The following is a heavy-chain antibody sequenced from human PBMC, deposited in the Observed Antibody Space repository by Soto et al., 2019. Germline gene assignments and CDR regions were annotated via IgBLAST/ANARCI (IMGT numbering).Heavy chain of an antibody. CDR2: FYYSGST. CDR3: ARDTNGSGSPGLDY. V-gene: IGHV4-59*12. Sequence: PSETLSLTCTVSGCSISSYYWSWIRQPPGKGLEWIGYFYYSGSTNYNPSLKSRVTISVDTSKNQFSLKLNSMTAADTAVYYCARDTNGSGSPGLDYWGQGTLVTVSS. CDR1: GCSISSYY. J-gene: IGHJ4*02. D-gene: IGHD3-10*01.